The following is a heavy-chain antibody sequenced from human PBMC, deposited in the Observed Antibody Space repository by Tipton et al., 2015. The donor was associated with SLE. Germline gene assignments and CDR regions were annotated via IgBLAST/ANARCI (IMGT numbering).Heavy chain of an antibody. CDR3: ARDWRGYYGSQAYYYYGMDV. CDR1: GGSISSYY. J-gene: IGHJ6*02. Sequence: TLSLTCTVSGGSISSYYWTWIRQPPGKGLEWIGDVHKSGTTNYNPSLKSRVTISLGTSTNQFSLRLSSVTAADTAVYYCARDWRGYYGSQAYYYYGMDVWGQGTTVIVSS. CDR2: VHKSGTT. V-gene: IGHV4-59*01. D-gene: IGHD3-10*01.